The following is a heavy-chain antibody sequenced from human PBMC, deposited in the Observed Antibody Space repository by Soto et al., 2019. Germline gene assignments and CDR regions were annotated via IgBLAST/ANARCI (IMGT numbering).Heavy chain of an antibody. V-gene: IGHV4-34*01. CDR3: ARGGLWFGDRWFDP. J-gene: IGHJ5*02. D-gene: IGHD3-10*01. CDR1: GGSFSGYY. CDR2: INHSGST. Sequence: QVQLQQWGAGLLKPSETLSLTCAVYGGSFSGYYWSWIRQPPGKGLEWIGEINHSGSTNYNPSLKRRVTISVDTSKNQFSLKLSSVTAADTAVYYCARGGLWFGDRWFDPWGQGTLVTVSS.